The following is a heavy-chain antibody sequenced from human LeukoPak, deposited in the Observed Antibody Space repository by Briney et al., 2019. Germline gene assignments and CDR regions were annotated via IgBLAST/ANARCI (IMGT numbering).Heavy chain of an antibody. CDR3: ASSMVRGVIGYWYFDL. V-gene: IGHV3-66*01. J-gene: IGHJ2*01. Sequence: GGSLSLSCAASGFTVSSNYMSWVRQAPGKGLEWVSVIYSGGSTYYADSVKGRFTISRDNSKNTLYLQMNSLRAEDTAVYYCASSMVRGVIGYWYFDLWGRGTLVTVSS. CDR2: IYSGGST. CDR1: GFTVSSNY. D-gene: IGHD3-10*01.